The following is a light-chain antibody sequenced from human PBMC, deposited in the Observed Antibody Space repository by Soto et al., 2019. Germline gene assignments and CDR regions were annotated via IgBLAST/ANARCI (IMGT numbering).Light chain of an antibody. CDR3: QQSGRT. CDR2: GAS. V-gene: IGKV3-15*01. Sequence: EIVMTQSPATLSVSPGERATLSCRASQSVSSNLAWYQQKPGQAPRLLIYGASTRATGIPARFSGSGSGTEFTLTLSSLQSEDFAVYYCQQSGRTFGQGTKVEIK. J-gene: IGKJ1*01. CDR1: QSVSSN.